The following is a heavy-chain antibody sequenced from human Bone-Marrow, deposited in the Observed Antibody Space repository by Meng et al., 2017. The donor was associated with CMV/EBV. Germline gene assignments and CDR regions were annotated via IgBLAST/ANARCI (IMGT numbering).Heavy chain of an antibody. J-gene: IGHJ6*02. V-gene: IGHV3-48*04. Sequence: GESLKISCAASGFTFSSYWMSWVRQAPGKGLEWVSYISSSGSTIYYADSVKGRFTISRDNAKNSLYLQMNSLRAEDTAVYYCASGSDYSNYYYYYGMDVWGQGTTVTVSS. CDR3: ASGSDYSNYYYYYGMDV. CDR1: GFTFSSYW. D-gene: IGHD4-11*01. CDR2: ISSSGSTI.